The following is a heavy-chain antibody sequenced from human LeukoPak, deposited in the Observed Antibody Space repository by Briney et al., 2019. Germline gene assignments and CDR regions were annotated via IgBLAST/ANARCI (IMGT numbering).Heavy chain of an antibody. V-gene: IGHV3-53*01. J-gene: IGHJ4*02. CDR1: GFTVSSNY. Sequence: GGSPRLSCAASGFTVSSNYMSWVRRAPGKGLEWVSVIYSGGSTYYADSVKGRFTISRDNSKNTLYLQMNSLRAEDTAVYYCASYYGSGQDFDYWGQGTLVTVSS. CDR3: ASYYGSGQDFDY. CDR2: IYSGGST. D-gene: IGHD3-10*01.